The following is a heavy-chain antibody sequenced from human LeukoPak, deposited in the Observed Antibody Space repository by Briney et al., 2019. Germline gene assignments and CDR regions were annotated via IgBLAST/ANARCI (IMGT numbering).Heavy chain of an antibody. CDR2: IYYSGST. Sequence: SQTLSLTCTVSGGSISSGGYYWSWLRQHPGKGLEWIGYIYYSGSTYYNPSLKSRVTISVDTSKNQFSLKLSSVTAADTAVYYCARDEAGTDGYDYWGQGTLVTVSS. D-gene: IGHD6-19*01. J-gene: IGHJ4*02. CDR1: GGSISSGGYY. CDR3: ARDEAGTDGYDY. V-gene: IGHV4-31*03.